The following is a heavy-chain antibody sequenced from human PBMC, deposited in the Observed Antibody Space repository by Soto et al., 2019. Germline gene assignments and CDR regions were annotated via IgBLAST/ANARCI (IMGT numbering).Heavy chain of an antibody. Sequence: GGSLRLSCAASGFTFSSYAMSWVRQAPGKGLDWVSVISGSGGSTYYADSVKGRFTISRDNSKNTLYLQMNNLRAEDTAVYYCAKDRLTIVVIAAFFHYWGQGTLVTVSS. CDR2: ISGSGGST. J-gene: IGHJ4*02. V-gene: IGHV3-23*01. CDR3: AKDRLTIVVIAAFFHY. CDR1: GFTFSSYA. D-gene: IGHD2-15*01.